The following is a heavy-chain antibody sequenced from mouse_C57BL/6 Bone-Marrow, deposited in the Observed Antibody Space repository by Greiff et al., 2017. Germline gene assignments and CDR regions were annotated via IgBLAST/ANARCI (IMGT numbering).Heavy chain of an antibody. J-gene: IGHJ2*01. CDR3: ASAGQQERIFDY. CDR1: GYTFTSYW. V-gene: IGHV1-55*01. Sequence: QVQLQQPGAELVKPGASVKMSCKASGYTFTSYWITWVKQRPGQGLEWIGDIYPTSGGTNYTAKFKSKAILTVDTSTNTAYMQLSSLTSEDSAVFYCASAGQQERIFDYWGQGTTLTVSS. CDR2: IYPTSGGT.